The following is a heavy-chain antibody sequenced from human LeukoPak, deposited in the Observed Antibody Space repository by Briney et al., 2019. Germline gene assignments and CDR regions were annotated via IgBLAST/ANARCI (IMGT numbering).Heavy chain of an antibody. V-gene: IGHV1-18*01. D-gene: IGHD3-22*01. CDR3: ARQSGITMIVVLISDAFDI. Sequence: ASVKVSCKASGYTFTSYGISWVRQAPGQGLEWMGWISAYNGNTNYAQKLQGRVTMTTDTSTSTAYMELRSLRSDDTAVYYCARQSGITMIVVLISDAFDIWGQGTMVTVSS. CDR2: ISAYNGNT. CDR1: GYTFTSYG. J-gene: IGHJ3*02.